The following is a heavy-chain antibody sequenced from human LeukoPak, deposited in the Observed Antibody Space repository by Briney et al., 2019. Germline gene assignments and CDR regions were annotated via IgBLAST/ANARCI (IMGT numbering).Heavy chain of an antibody. J-gene: IGHJ4*02. Sequence: GGSLRLSCAASGFTVSSNYMSWVRQAPGKGLEWVSLIYSTGNTYYADSVKGRFTISRDNPKNTLYLQMNSLRAEDTAVYYCARRAGAYSHPYDYWGQGTLVTVSS. CDR2: IYSTGNT. CDR3: ARRAGAYSHPYDY. V-gene: IGHV3-53*01. D-gene: IGHD4/OR15-4a*01. CDR1: GFTVSSNY.